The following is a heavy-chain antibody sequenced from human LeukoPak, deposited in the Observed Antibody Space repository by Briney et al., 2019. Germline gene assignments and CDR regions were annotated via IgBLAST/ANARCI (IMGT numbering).Heavy chain of an antibody. D-gene: IGHD3-9*01. CDR1: NGSFSGYY. V-gene: IGHV4-34*01. J-gene: IGHJ4*02. CDR3: ARLRRGNTGYYYRLFDS. CDR2: INHSGTT. Sequence: SETLSLTCAVSNGSFSGYYWTWIRQSPGKGLEWIGEINHSGTTSYNPPLKSRATISVDTSKNQFSLKLSSVTAADTSVYYCARLRRGNTGYYYRLFDSWGQGTPVTVSS.